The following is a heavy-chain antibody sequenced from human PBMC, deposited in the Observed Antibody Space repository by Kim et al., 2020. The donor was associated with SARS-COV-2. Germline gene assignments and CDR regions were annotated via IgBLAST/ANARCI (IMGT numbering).Heavy chain of an antibody. CDR2: GST. J-gene: IGHJ4*02. Sequence: GSTYYNPSLKSRVTISVDTSKNQFSLKLSSVTAADTAVYYCASVAGTLDYWGQGTLVTVSS. D-gene: IGHD6-13*01. V-gene: IGHV4-39*01. CDR3: ASVAGTLDY.